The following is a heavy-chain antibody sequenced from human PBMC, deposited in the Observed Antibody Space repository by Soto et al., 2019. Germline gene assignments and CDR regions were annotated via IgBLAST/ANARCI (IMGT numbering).Heavy chain of an antibody. J-gene: IGHJ4*02. CDR1: GFTFSSYA. CDR3: AKVSSFLGSGAGY. Sequence: GGSLRLSCAASGFTFSSYAMSWVRQAPGKGLEWVSAISGSGGSTYYADSVKGRFTISRDNSKNTLYLQMNSLRAEDSCVNYCAKVSSFLGSGAGYWGQGTLVTVSS. D-gene: IGHD3-3*01. V-gene: IGHV3-23*01. CDR2: ISGSGGST.